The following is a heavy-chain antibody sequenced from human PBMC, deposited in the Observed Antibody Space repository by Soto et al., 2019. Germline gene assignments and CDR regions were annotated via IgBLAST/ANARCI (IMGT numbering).Heavy chain of an antibody. V-gene: IGHV4-31*03. CDR1: GGSISSGGYY. CDR2: IYYSGST. D-gene: IGHD2-2*01. CDR3: ARGKGRVVPAACDY. Sequence: LSLTCTVSGGSISSGGYYWSWIRQHPGKGLEWIGYIYYSGSTYYNPSLKSRVTISVDTSKNQFSLKLSSVTAADTAVYYCARGKGRVVPAACDYWGQGTLVTVSS. J-gene: IGHJ4*02.